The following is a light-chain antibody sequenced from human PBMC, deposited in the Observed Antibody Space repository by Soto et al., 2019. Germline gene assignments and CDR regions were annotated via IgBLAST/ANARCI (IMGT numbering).Light chain of an antibody. CDR2: NTN. CDR1: RSNIGPNA. V-gene: IGLV1-44*01. J-gene: IGLJ1*01. Sequence: QSVLTQPPSASAPPGQRVTISCSGTRSNIGPNAVNWYQQLPGTAPRLLIYNTNQRPSGVPDRFSGSKSGTSASLAITGLQSDDDGTYFCAAWADSLNVLYVFGTGTKLTVL. CDR3: AAWADSLNVLYV.